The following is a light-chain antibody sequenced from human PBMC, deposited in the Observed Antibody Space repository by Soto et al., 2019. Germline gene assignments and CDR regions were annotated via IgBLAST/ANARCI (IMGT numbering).Light chain of an antibody. V-gene: IGLV4-60*03. J-gene: IGLJ2*01. CDR1: SGHSSYI. CDR2: LEGSGSY. CDR3: ETWDSNTRV. Sequence: QAVVTQSSSASASLGSSVKLTCTLSSGHSSYIIAWHQQQPGKAPRYLMTLEGSGSYNKGSGVPDRFSGSSSGADRYLTISNLQSEDEADYYCETWDSNTRVFGGGTMVTLL.